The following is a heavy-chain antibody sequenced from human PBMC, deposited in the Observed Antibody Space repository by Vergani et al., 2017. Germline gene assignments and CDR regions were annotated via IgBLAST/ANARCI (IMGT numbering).Heavy chain of an antibody. CDR1: GSTVSGNY. D-gene: IGHD3-10*01. V-gene: IGHV3-66*02. J-gene: IGHJ5*02. Sequence: ELQLVESGGGLVQPGGSLRLSCAASGSTVSGNYMTWVRQAPGKGLEWVSHIYSGDETYYADSVKSRVTISRDTSKNTLHLQINNVGVEDTAVYYCASGNYYGSGTYVDPWGQGTLVTVSS. CDR3: ASGNYYGSGTYVDP. CDR2: IYSGDET.